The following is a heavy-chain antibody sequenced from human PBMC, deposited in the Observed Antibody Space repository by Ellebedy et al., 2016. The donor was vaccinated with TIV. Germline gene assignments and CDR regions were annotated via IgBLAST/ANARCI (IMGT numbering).Heavy chain of an antibody. D-gene: IGHD5-18*01. Sequence: GSLRLXXTVSGASFSGYYWSWIRQPPGKGLEWIGEINHSGSTNYNPSLKSRVTISVDTSKNQFSLKLSSVTAADTAVYYCARGGKWIQLFTHRQSKYYFDYWGQGTLVTVSS. J-gene: IGHJ4*02. CDR2: INHSGST. CDR3: ARGGKWIQLFTHRQSKYYFDY. V-gene: IGHV4-34*01. CDR1: GASFSGYY.